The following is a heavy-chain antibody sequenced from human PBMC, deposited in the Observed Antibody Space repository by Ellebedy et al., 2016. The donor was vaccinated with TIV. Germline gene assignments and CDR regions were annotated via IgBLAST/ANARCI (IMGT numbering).Heavy chain of an antibody. CDR3: ARLPYSSGWYQTREDYYGMDV. D-gene: IGHD6-19*01. CDR1: GGTFSSYAI. V-gene: IGHV4-39*01. Sequence: SXXASGGTFSSYAISWLRQPPGKGLEWIGSIYYSGSTYYNPSLKSRVTISVDTSKNQFSLKLSSVTAADTAVYYCARLPYSSGWYQTREDYYGMDVWGQGTTVTVSS. J-gene: IGHJ6*02. CDR2: IYYSGST.